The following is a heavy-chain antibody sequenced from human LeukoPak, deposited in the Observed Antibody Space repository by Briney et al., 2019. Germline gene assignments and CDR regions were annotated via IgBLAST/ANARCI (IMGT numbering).Heavy chain of an antibody. D-gene: IGHD6-13*01. V-gene: IGHV3-23*01. J-gene: IGHJ5*02. Sequence: GGSLRLSCAASGFTFSSYAMSWVRQAPGRGLEWVSAISGSGGSTYYADSVKGRFTISRDNSKNTLYLQMNSLRAEDTAVYYCAKDRGAAAGHNWFDPWGQGTLVTVSS. CDR1: GFTFSSYA. CDR2: ISGSGGST. CDR3: AKDRGAAAGHNWFDP.